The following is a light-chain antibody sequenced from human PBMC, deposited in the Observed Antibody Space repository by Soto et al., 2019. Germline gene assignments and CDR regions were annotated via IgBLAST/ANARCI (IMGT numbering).Light chain of an antibody. Sequence: IQMTQSPSTLSASVGDRVTITCRASQTISSWLAWYQQKPGKAPKLLIYKASSLESGVPSRFSGSGSGTEFTVTISSLQPEDFATYYCQQFNSYSGTFGQGTKVDI. CDR1: QTISSW. J-gene: IGKJ1*01. CDR3: QQFNSYSGT. CDR2: KAS. V-gene: IGKV1-5*03.